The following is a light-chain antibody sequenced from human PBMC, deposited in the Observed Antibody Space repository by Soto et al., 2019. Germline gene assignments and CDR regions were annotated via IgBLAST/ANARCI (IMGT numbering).Light chain of an antibody. CDR2: AAS. Sequence: DIQMTQSPSSLSASVGDRVTITCRASQGISSYLAWYQQKPGKVPKLLIYAASTVQSGVPSRFSGSGSGTDFTLTISRLQAEDVANYYCQKYNSAPLTFGGGTKVEIK. CDR1: QGISSY. CDR3: QKYNSAPLT. V-gene: IGKV1-27*01. J-gene: IGKJ4*01.